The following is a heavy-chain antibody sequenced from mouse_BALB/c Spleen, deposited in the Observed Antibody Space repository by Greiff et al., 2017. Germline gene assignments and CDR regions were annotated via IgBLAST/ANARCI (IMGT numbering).Heavy chain of an antibody. J-gene: IGHJ2*01. D-gene: IGHD2-10*02. CDR2: ISSGGSYT. V-gene: IGHV5-9-4*01. CDR3: ARRYGNYGEYYFDY. Sequence: DVKLVESGGGLVKPGGSLKLSCAASGFTFSSYAMSWVRQSPEKRLEWVAEISSGGSYTYYPDTVTGRFTISRDNAKNTLYLEMSSLRSEDTAMYYCARRYGNYGEYYFDYWGQGTTLTVSS. CDR1: GFTFSSYA.